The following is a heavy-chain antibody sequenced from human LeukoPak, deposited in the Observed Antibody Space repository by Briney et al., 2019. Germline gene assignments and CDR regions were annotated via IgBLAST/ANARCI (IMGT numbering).Heavy chain of an antibody. Sequence: GGXXRXSCAXXGXXFXSYXMXXXRQAPGXGLELVSHIFGGGGTTTVYADSVKGRFTVSRDDAKNSLYLQMSSLRAEDTAIYYCARDATGSSDYWGQGTLVTVSS. CDR2: IFGGGGTTT. V-gene: IGHV3-48*04. CDR3: ARDATGSSDY. D-gene: IGHD1-26*01. J-gene: IGHJ4*02. CDR1: GXXFXSYX.